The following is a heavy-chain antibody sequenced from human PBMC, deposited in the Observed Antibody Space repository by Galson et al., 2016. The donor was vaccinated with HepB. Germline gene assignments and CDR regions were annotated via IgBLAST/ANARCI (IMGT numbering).Heavy chain of an antibody. D-gene: IGHD6-13*01. CDR1: GLTFDNFA. CDR2: ITCNSASK. J-gene: IGHJ6*04. V-gene: IGHV3-9*01. CDR3: AKDVKIGEGYSSSWFSYFYGIDV. Sequence: SLRLSCAASGLTFDNFAMHWVRQAPGKGLEWVSGITCNSASKVYADSVKGRFTISRDNAKNSLYLQMNSLRPEDTAFYYCAKDVKIGEGYSSSWFSYFYGIDVGGKGTTVTVAS.